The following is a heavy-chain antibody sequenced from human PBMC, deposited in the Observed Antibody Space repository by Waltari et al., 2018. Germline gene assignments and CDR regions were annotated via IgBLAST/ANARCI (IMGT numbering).Heavy chain of an antibody. V-gene: IGHV3-11*01. CDR2: IGTGGGSI. CDR1: GFSFDDHY. D-gene: IGHD4-17*01. J-gene: IGHJ4*02. CDR3: AADNGYGDYGFVAY. Sequence: QEQLLESGGDLVKPGGSLRLSCVARGFSFDDHYMSWIRQSPGKGLEWVSDIGTGGGSIYYADSVMGRFTISRDNTKNSLYLQMDYLEPEDTAIYYCAADNGYGDYGFVAYWGQGTMVTVSS.